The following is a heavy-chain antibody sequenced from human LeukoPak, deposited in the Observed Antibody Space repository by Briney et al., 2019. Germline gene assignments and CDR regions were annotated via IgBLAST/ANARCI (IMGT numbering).Heavy chain of an antibody. CDR3: ARSKWVEFIYFDY. J-gene: IGHJ4*02. D-gene: IGHD2-15*01. CDR1: GESFSAYY. Sequence: PSETLSLTCAVYGESFSAYYWSWIRQPPGKGLEWIGYIYHSGNTYYNPPLKSPITISVDKSKNQFSLKLRSVTAADAAVYYCARSKWVEFIYFDYWGQGTLVTVSS. CDR2: IYHSGNT. V-gene: IGHV4-34*10.